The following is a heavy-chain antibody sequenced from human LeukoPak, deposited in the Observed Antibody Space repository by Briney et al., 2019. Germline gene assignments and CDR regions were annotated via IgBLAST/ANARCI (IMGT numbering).Heavy chain of an antibody. J-gene: IGHJ4*02. CDR1: GFTFSSYS. V-gene: IGHV3-21*01. D-gene: IGHD1-26*01. CDR3: ARDLSGSHDY. Sequence: TGGSLRLSCAASGFTFSSYSMTWVRQAPGKGLEWVSSISSSSSYIYYADSVKGRFTISRDNAKNSLYLQMNSLRAEDTAVYYCARDLSGSHDYWGQGTLVTVSS. CDR2: ISSSSSYI.